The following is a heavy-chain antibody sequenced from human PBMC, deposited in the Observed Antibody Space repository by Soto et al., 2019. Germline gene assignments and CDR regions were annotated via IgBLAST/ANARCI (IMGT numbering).Heavy chain of an antibody. CDR1: GGSISSRGYY. CDR2: IYYSGSA. Sequence: QVQLQESGPGLVKPSQTLSLTCTVSGGSISSRGYYWSWIRQHPRKGLEWIGYIYYSGSAYSNPSLRSRVSLSVDTPDNQFSLKLSSVTVADTAVYYCARGIPYDFWSAYSSPKYFDYWGQGTLVTVSS. CDR3: ARGIPYDFWSAYSSPKYFDY. D-gene: IGHD3-3*01. V-gene: IGHV4-31*03. J-gene: IGHJ4*02.